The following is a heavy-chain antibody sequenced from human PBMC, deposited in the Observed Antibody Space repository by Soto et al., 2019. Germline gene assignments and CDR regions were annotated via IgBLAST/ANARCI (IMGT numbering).Heavy chain of an antibody. CDR3: ARSSGWRQVGVYNYGLDV. J-gene: IGHJ6*02. V-gene: IGHV3-11*06. D-gene: IGHD2-8*01. Sequence: QVQLVESGGGWVKPGESLRLSCIGSGFFLSNNWMTWFCQAPGKGLEWGAYISASGDYTIYSDSLKGRFTTSRDNARNSLWLQINSLTAEDTAVYYCARSSGWRQVGVYNYGLDVWGQGTTVIVSS. CDR1: GFFLSNNW. CDR2: ISASGDYT.